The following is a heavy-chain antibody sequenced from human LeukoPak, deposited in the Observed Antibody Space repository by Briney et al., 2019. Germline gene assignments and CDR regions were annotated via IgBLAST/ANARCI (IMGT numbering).Heavy chain of an antibody. CDR3: APSSSWYTSMAEYFQH. V-gene: IGHV3-23*01. CDR2: ISGSGGST. J-gene: IGHJ1*01. Sequence: GGSLRLSRAASGFTFSSYAMSWVRQAPGKGLEWVSAISGSGGSTYYADSVKGRFTISRDNSKNTLYLQMNSLRAEDTAVYYCAPSSSWYTSMAEYFQHWGQGTLVTVSS. CDR1: GFTFSSYA. D-gene: IGHD6-13*01.